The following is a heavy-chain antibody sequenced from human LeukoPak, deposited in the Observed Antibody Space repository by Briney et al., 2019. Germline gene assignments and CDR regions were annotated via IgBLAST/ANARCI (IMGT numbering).Heavy chain of an antibody. CDR3: ARSRCSGGTSCYWFFFFDY. CDR2: ISGHAGNT. J-gene: IGHJ4*02. CDR1: GYTFTAYG. V-gene: IGHV1-18*01. Sequence: ASVKVSCKTSGYTFTAYGITWVRQAPGQGLEWMGWISGHAGNTDYSQKFQGRVTLTTDTSTSTAYMELTTLRSDDTAVYYCARSRCSGGTSCYWFFFFDYWGQGTSVTVSS. D-gene: IGHD2-2*01.